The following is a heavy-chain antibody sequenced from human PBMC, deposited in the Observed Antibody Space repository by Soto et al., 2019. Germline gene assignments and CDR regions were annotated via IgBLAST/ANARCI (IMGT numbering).Heavy chain of an antibody. CDR3: AREYSGYDKTRFDP. V-gene: IGHV4-31*03. D-gene: IGHD5-12*01. Sequence: QVQLQESGPGLVKPSQTLSLTCNVSGGSISSGGNYWSWIRQHPGKGLEWIGYIYYSGTTYYNPSLKSRLITSIDTSRNQFSLKLSSVTAADTAVYYCAREYSGYDKTRFDPWGQGTLVTVSS. CDR1: GGSISSGGNY. J-gene: IGHJ5*02. CDR2: IYYSGTT.